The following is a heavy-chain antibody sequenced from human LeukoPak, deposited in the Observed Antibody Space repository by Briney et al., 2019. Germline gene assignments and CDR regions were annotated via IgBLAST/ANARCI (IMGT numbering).Heavy chain of an antibody. CDR1: GYTFTSYY. V-gene: IGHV1-2*02. J-gene: IGHJ6*04. CDR3: ARDRYDVGYGFWDV. D-gene: IGHD5-18*01. Sequence: ASVKVSCKASGYTFTSYYMHWVRQAPGQGLEWMGWINPNSGGTNYAQKFQGRVTMTRDTSISTAYMELSRLRSDDTAVYYCARDRYDVGYGFWDVWGKGTTVTVSS. CDR2: INPNSGGT.